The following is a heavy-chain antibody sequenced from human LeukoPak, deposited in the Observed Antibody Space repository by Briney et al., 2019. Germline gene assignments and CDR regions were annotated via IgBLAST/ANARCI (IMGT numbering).Heavy chain of an antibody. Sequence: SETLSLTCAVYGGSFSGYYWSWIRQPPGKGLEWIGEINHSGSTNYNPSLKSRVTISVDTSKNQFSMKLSSVTAADTAVYYCAGRNDSSGYPSFDYWGQGTLVTVSS. V-gene: IGHV4-34*01. J-gene: IGHJ4*02. CDR1: GGSFSGYY. CDR2: INHSGST. D-gene: IGHD3-22*01. CDR3: AGRNDSSGYPSFDY.